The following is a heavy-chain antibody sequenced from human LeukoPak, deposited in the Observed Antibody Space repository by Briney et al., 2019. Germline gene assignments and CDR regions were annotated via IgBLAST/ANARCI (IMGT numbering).Heavy chain of an antibody. V-gene: IGHV5-51*01. D-gene: IGHD4-23*01. J-gene: IGHJ4*02. CDR2: IYPGGSDP. CDR3: ARLHGGYPMGCFDQ. CDR1: GYIFTSYW. Sequence: GESLKISCKGSGYIFTSYWTGWVRQVPGKGLEWMGIIYPGGSDPRYSPSFQGQVTISADKSISTAYLQWSSLKASDTAMYYCARLHGGYPMGCFDQWGQGTLVTVSS.